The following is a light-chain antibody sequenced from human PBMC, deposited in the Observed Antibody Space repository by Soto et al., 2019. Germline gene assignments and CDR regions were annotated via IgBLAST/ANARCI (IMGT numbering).Light chain of an antibody. Sequence: QSVLTQPPSASGSPGQSVTISCTGTSSDVGGYNYVSWYQQHPGKAPKLIIYEVTKRPSGVPDRFSGSRSGNTASLTVSGLQAEDEADYYCSSYEGSNNLFGGGTKLTVL. CDR3: SSYEGSNNL. V-gene: IGLV2-8*01. J-gene: IGLJ2*01. CDR2: EVT. CDR1: SSDVGGYNY.